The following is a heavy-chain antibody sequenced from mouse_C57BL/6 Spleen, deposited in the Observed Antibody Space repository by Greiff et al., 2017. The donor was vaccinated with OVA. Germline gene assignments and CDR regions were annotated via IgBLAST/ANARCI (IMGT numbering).Heavy chain of an antibody. V-gene: IGHV1-15*01. D-gene: IGHD3-3*01. CDR2: IDPETGGT. CDR1: GYTFTDYE. J-gene: IGHJ3*01. CDR3: TRRGGDPY. Sequence: VQLQPSGAELVRPGASVTLSCKASGYTFTDYEMHWVKQTPVHGLVWIGAIDPETGGTAYNQKFKGKAILTADKSSSTAYMELRSLTSEDSAVYYCTRRGGDPYWGQGTLVTVSA.